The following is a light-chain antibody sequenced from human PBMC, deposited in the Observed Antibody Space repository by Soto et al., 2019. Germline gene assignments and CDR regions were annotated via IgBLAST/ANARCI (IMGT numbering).Light chain of an antibody. Sequence: AIRMTQSPSSFSASTGDRVTITCRASQGISSYLAWYQQKPGKAPKLLIYAASTLQSGVPSRFSGSGSGTDFTLTISCLQSEDLATYYCQQYYSYPLGFGGGTKVEIK. CDR3: QQYYSYPLG. J-gene: IGKJ4*01. CDR2: AAS. V-gene: IGKV1-8*01. CDR1: QGISSY.